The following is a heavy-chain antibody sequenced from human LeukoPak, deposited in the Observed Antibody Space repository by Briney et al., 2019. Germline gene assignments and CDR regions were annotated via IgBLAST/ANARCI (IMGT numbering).Heavy chain of an antibody. V-gene: IGHV1-2*02. CDR2: INPNSGGT. CDR3: ASGFMGYDRSGYYDDAFDV. D-gene: IGHD3-22*01. Sequence: GASVKVSCKASGYTFTSYYMHWVRQAPGQGLEWMGWINPNSGGTNYAQKFQGRVAMTRDTSISTAYMELGRLRSDDTAVYYCASGFMGYDRSGYYDDAFDVWGQGTMVTVSS. CDR1: GYTFTSYY. J-gene: IGHJ3*01.